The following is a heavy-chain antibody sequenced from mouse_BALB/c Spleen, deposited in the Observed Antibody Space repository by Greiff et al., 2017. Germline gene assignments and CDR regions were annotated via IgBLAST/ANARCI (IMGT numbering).Heavy chain of an antibody. D-gene: IGHD1-2*01. CDR3: ASYDGAMDY. J-gene: IGHJ4*01. V-gene: IGHV5-15*02. Sequence: EVHLVESGGGLVQPGGSRKLSCAASGFTFSDYGMAWVRQAPGKGPEWVAFISNLAYSIYYADTVTGRFTISRENAKNTLYLEMSSLRSEDTAMYYCASYDGAMDYWGQGTSVTVSS. CDR1: GFTFSDYG. CDR2: ISNLAYSI.